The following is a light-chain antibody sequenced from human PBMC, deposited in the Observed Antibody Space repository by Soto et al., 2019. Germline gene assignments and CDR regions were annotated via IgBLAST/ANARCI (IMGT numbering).Light chain of an antibody. J-gene: IGKJ2*01. Sequence: EIVLTQSPGTLSLSPGERATLSCRASQSVSSSYLAWYQQKPGQAPRLLIYGASSRATGIPDRFSGSGSGTDFTLTISRLEPEDFAVYYWQHYGSLYTFGQGTKVEIK. CDR1: QSVSSSY. V-gene: IGKV3-20*01. CDR2: GAS. CDR3: QHYGSLYT.